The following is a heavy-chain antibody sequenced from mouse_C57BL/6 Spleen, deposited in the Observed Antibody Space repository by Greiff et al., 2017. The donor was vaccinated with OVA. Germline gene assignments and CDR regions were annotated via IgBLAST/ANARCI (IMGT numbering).Heavy chain of an antibody. CDR1: GYTFTDYY. Sequence: QVQLKESGAELVRPGASVKLSCKASGYTFTDYYINWVKQRPGQGLEWIARIYPGSGNTYYNEKFKGKATLTAEKSSSTAYMQLSSLTSEDSAVYFGARNYYDYDRYYFDYWGQGTTLTVSS. V-gene: IGHV1-76*01. J-gene: IGHJ2*01. D-gene: IGHD2-4*01. CDR3: ARNYYDYDRYYFDY. CDR2: IYPGSGNT.